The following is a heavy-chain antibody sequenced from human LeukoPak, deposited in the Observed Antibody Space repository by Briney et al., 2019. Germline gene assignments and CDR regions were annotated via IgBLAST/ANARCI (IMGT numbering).Heavy chain of an antibody. V-gene: IGHV4-34*01. Sequence: SETLSLTCAVYGGSFRGYYWSWIRQPPGKGLEWIGEINHSGSTNYNPSLKSRVTISVDTSKNQFSLKLSSVTAADTAVYYCARGAVAGTSFDYWGQGTLVTVSS. CDR3: ARGAVAGTSFDY. CDR2: INHSGST. D-gene: IGHD6-19*01. CDR1: GGSFRGYY. J-gene: IGHJ4*02.